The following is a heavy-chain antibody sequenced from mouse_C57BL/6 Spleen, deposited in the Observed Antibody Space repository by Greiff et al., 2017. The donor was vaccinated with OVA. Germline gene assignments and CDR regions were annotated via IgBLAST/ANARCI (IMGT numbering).Heavy chain of an antibody. J-gene: IGHJ4*01. Sequence: QVQLKQPGAELVKPGASVKLSCKASGYTFTSYWMQWVKQRPGQGLEWIGEIDPSDSYTNYNQKFKGKAALTVDTSSSTAYMQLSSLTSEDSAVYYCARRITTVVARMDYWGQGTSVTVSS. CDR1: GYTFTSYW. CDR2: IDPSDSYT. D-gene: IGHD1-1*01. CDR3: ARRITTVVARMDY. V-gene: IGHV1-50*01.